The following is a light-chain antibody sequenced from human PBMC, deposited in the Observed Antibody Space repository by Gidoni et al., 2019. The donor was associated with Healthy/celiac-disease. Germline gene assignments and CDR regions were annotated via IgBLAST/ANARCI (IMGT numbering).Light chain of an antibody. V-gene: IGKV3-15*01. J-gene: IGKJ2*01. CDR2: GAS. Sequence: EIGMTQSPATLSVSPGDRATLSCRASQSVSSNLAWYLQKPGQAPRLLIYGASARAPGIPARFSGSGSGTEFTLTISSLQSEDFAVYYCQQYNNWPYTFGQGTKLEIK. CDR1: QSVSSN. CDR3: QQYNNWPYT.